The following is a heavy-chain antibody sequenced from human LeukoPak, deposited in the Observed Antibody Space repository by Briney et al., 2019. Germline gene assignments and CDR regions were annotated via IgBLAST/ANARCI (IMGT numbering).Heavy chain of an antibody. D-gene: IGHD1-26*01. V-gene: IGHV4-34*01. Sequence: SETQSLTCAVYGGSFSGYYWSWIRQPPGKGLEWIGEINHSGSTNYNPSLKSRVTISGDTSKNQFSLKLSSVTAADTAVYYCARVGYYGFDYWGQGTLVTVSS. CDR3: ARVGYYGFDY. CDR1: GGSFSGYY. CDR2: INHSGST. J-gene: IGHJ4*02.